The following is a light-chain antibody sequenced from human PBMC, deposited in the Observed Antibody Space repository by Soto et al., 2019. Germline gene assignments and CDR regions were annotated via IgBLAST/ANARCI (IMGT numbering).Light chain of an antibody. J-gene: IGKJ4*01. V-gene: IGKV3-15*01. CDR2: GAS. Sequence: EIVLTQSPATLSVSPGERATLSCRASQSVSSKLAWYQQKPGQAPRLLIYGASTRATGIAARFSGSGSGTEFTLIISSLQSEDFAVYYCQQYNNWPLTFGGGTKVDIK. CDR3: QQYNNWPLT. CDR1: QSVSSK.